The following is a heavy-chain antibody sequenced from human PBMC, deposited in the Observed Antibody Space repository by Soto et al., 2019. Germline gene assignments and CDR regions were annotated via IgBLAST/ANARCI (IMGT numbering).Heavy chain of an antibody. CDR1: GFTFSTYS. CDR3: ARVRRDYYYFDMDV. CDR2: ISSGSGTI. J-gene: IGHJ6*02. V-gene: IGHV3-48*02. Sequence: GGSLRLSCAASGFTFSTYSMNWVRQAPGKGLEWVSYISSGSGTIYYADSVKGRFTISRDNAKNSLYLQMSSLRDEDAAVYFCARVRRDYYYFDMDVWGQGTTVTVSS.